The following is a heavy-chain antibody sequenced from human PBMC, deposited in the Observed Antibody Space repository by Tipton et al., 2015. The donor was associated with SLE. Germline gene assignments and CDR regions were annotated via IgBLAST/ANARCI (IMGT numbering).Heavy chain of an antibody. CDR1: GGSLSGDTYY. J-gene: IGHJ6*03. CDR3: ARETEDTGWIHSRDYIYYYYYVDV. CDR2: IFTSGNT. D-gene: IGHD6-19*01. Sequence: LRLFCTVSGGSLSGDTYYWSWIRQPAGEGLEWIGRIFTSGNTNYNPSLKSRVTISVDTSKNQFSLELSSVTAADTAVYYCARETEDTGWIHSRDYIYYYYYVDVWGQGTTVTVSS. V-gene: IGHV4-61*02.